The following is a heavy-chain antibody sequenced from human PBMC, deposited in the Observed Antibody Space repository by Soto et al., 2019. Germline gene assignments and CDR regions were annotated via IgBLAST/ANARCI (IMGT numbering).Heavy chain of an antibody. CDR2: SSASGRSR. J-gene: IGHJ4*02. CDR3: PKDGNWLDVYFDV. Sequence: EVQLLESGGGLVQPGVSLRLSCVASGIEFSNYAMSCVRQAPWKGLEWVSISSASGRSRYHADSVKGRFTISRANSKNALYLQMTLLRAEDTAVYYCPKDGNWLDVYFDVWGQGTPVTVSS. D-gene: IGHD6-19*01. V-gene: IGHV3-23*01. CDR1: GIEFSNYA.